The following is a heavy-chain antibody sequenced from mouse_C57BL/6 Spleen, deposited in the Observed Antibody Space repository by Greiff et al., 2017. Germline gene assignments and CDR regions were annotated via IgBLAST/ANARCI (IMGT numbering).Heavy chain of an antibody. Sequence: QVQLQQPGAELVKPGASVKLSCKASGYTFTSYWMYWVKQRPGQGLEWIGMINPSSGSTNYNEKFKSKATLTVDKSSSTAYMQLSSLTSEVYAVDCRAKYHHDICYFDYWGQGTTLTVSS. CDR2: INPSSGST. D-gene: IGHD5-1-1*01. V-gene: IGHV1-64*01. CDR1: GYTFTSYW. J-gene: IGHJ2*01. CDR3: AKYHHDICYFDY.